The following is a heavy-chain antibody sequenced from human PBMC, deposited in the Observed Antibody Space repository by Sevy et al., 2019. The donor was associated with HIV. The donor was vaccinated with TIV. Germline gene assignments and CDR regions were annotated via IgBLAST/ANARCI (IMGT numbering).Heavy chain of an antibody. V-gene: IGHV3-64*01. D-gene: IGHD1-7*01. CDR1: GFTFSSHT. CDR2: ISPNGGRT. Sequence: GGFLRLSCAASGFTFSSHTMLWVRQAPGKGLEYVSAISPNGGRTYSANSVKGRFTISRDNSNDMLYLKMDSLRTEDMAVYYCARVAFRELLPNGLDSWGQGTLVTVSS. J-gene: IGHJ4*02. CDR3: ARVAFRELLPNGLDS.